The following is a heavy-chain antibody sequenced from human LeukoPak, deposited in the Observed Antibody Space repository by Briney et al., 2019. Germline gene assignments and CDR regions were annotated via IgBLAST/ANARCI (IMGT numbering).Heavy chain of an antibody. V-gene: IGHV4-59*01. CDR3: ARYYYDSSGYYSLDY. D-gene: IGHD3-22*01. Sequence: PSETLSLTCTVSGGSISSYYWSWIRQPPGKGLEWIGYIYSSGSTNYNPSLKSRVTISLDTSKNQFSLRLSSVTAADTAVYYCARYYYDSSGYYSLDYWGQGTLVTVSS. CDR2: IYSSGST. CDR1: GGSISSYY. J-gene: IGHJ4*02.